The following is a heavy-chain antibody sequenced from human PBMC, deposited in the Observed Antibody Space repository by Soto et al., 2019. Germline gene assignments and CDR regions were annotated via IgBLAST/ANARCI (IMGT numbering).Heavy chain of an antibody. CDR2: IIPIFGTA. V-gene: IGHV1-69*13. CDR1: GGTFSSYA. D-gene: IGHD3-22*01. Sequence: GASVKVSCKASGGTFSSYAISWVRQAPGQGLEWMGGIIPIFGTAYYAQKFQGRVTITADESTSTAYMELSSLRSEDTAVYYCARGPYYDSSGYSYNWFDPWGQGTLVTVSS. J-gene: IGHJ5*02. CDR3: ARGPYYDSSGYSYNWFDP.